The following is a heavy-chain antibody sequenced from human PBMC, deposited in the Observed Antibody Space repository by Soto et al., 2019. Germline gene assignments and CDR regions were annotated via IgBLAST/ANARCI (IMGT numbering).Heavy chain of an antibody. D-gene: IGHD2-2*01. CDR2: IRPDGTET. CDR3: VRDFGHCTSTNCYAVFDH. Sequence: EVQLVESGGGLVQPGGSLRLSCAASGFTLTTYYMNWVRQAPGKGLEWVATIRPDGTETYFGDSVKGRFTISRDIVGNSLSLQMNSLRAEDTALYFCVRDFGHCTSTNCYAVFDHWGQGAVVTVSS. V-gene: IGHV3-7*01. J-gene: IGHJ4*02. CDR1: GFTLTTYY.